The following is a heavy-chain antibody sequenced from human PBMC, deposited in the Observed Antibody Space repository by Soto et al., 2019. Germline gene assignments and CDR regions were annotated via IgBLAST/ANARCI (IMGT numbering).Heavy chain of an antibody. CDR1: GYSFTSYW. CDR2: IYPGDSDT. Sequence: EVQLVQSGAEVKKPGESLKISCKGSGYSFTSYWIGWVRQMPGKGLEWMGIIYPGDSDTRYSPSFQGQVTISADKSISTAYLQWSSLKASDTAMYYCARHERPYYYDSSGRPKAPAEYFQHWGQGTLVTVSS. D-gene: IGHD3-22*01. CDR3: ARHERPYYYDSSGRPKAPAEYFQH. J-gene: IGHJ1*01. V-gene: IGHV5-51*01.